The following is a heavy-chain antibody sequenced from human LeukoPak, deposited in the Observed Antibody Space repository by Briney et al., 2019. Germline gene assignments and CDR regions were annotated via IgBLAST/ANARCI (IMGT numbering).Heavy chain of an antibody. CDR2: MNPNSGNT. J-gene: IGHJ4*02. CDR3: AREGQQWLVLKRAFDY. CDR1: GYTFTSYD. V-gene: IGHV1-8*03. D-gene: IGHD6-19*01. Sequence: WASVKVSCKASGYTFTSYDINWVRQATGQGLEWMGWMNPNSGNTGYAQKFQGRVTITRNTSISTAYMELSSLRSEDTAVYYCAREGQQWLVLKRAFDYWGQGTLVTVSS.